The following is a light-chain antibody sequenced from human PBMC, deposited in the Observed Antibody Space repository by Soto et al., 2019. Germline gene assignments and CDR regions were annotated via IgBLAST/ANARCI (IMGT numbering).Light chain of an antibody. CDR2: DAS. CDR3: HHRSSWKT. CDR1: QSVSSY. J-gene: IGKJ1*01. V-gene: IGKV3-11*01. Sequence: EIVLTQSPATLSLSPGERATLSCRASQSVSSYMVWYQQKVGQSPRLLIYDASTRATGIPARFSGSGSGTDFTLTISSLEPEDFAVYYCHHRSSWKTFGQGTKVEIK.